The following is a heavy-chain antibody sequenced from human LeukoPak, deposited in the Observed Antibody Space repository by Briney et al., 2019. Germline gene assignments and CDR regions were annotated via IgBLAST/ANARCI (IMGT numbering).Heavy chain of an antibody. CDR1: GDSISSYY. CDR2: IYYSGST. J-gene: IGHJ5*02. Sequence: SETLSLTCTVSGDSISSYYWSWIRQPPGKGLEWIGYIYYSGSTNYNPSLKSRVTISVDTSKNQFSLKLSSVTAADTAVYYCARNYGDYENWFDPWGQGTLVTVSS. CDR3: ARNYGDYENWFDP. D-gene: IGHD4-17*01. V-gene: IGHV4-59*08.